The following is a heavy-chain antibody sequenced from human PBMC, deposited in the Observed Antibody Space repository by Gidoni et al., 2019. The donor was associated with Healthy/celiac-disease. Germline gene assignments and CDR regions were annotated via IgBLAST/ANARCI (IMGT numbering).Heavy chain of an antibody. V-gene: IGHV1-69*01. J-gene: IGHJ6*03. D-gene: IGHD2-2*02. CDR3: ARDSYACSSTSCYSDYYYMDV. Sequence: QVQLVQSGAEVKKPGSSVKVSCKASGGTFSSYALSWVRQAPGQGLEWMGGIIPIFGTANYAQKFQGRVTITADESTSTAYMELSSLRSEDTAVYYCARDSYACSSTSCYSDYYYMDVWGKGTTVTVSS. CDR2: IIPIFGTA. CDR1: GGTFSSYA.